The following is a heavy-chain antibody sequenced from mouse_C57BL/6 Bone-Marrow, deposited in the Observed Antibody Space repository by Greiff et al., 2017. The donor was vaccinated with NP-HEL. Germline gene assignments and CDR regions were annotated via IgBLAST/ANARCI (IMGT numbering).Heavy chain of an antibody. CDR1: GFTFSSYG. Sequence: EVKLVESGGDLVKPGGSLKLSCAASGFTFSSYGMSWVRQTPDKRLEWVATISSGGSYTYYPDSVKGRFTLSRDNAKNTLYLQMSSMKSEDTARYYCARGYGIPIAYWGQGTLVTVSA. CDR2: ISSGGSYT. CDR3: ARGYGIPIAY. D-gene: IGHD2-1*01. V-gene: IGHV5-6*02. J-gene: IGHJ3*01.